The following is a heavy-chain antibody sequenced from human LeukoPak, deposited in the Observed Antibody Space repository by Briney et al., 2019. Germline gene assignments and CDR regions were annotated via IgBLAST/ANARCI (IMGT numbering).Heavy chain of an antibody. CDR2: ISYSGST. Sequence: SETLSLTCTVSGDSVSTYHWSWIRQPPGKGLEWIGYISYSGSTKYNSSLESRVTISIDTSKNRFSLKLSSVTAADTALYYCARVGRGDHTWGSYSFDPWGQGTLVTVSS. V-gene: IGHV4-59*02. CDR1: GDSVSTYH. CDR3: ARVGRGDHTWGSYSFDP. J-gene: IGHJ5*02. D-gene: IGHD3-16*01.